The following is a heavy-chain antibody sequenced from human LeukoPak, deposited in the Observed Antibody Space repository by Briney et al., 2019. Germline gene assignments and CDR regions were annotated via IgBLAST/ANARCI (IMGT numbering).Heavy chain of an antibody. J-gene: IGHJ4*02. CDR2: IYSGGST. CDR1: GFTVSSNY. Sequence: TGGSLRLSCAASGFTVSSNYMSWVRQAPGKGLEWVSVIYSGGSTYYADSVKGRFTISRDNSKNTLYLQMNSLRAEDTAVYYCASEACSSGPFDYWGQGTLVIVSS. CDR3: ASEACSSGPFDY. V-gene: IGHV3-66*01. D-gene: IGHD6-19*01.